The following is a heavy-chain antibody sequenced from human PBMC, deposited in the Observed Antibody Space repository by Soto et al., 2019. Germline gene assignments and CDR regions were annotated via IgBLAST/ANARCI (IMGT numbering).Heavy chain of an antibody. J-gene: IGHJ6*02. Sequence: QVQLVQSGAEVKKPGASVKVSCKASGYTFTSYGISWVRQAPGQGLEWMGWISAYNGNTNYAQKLQGRVTMTTDTSTSTAYMELRSLRSDDTAVYYCARDLGPPTYYYYYGMDVWGQGTTVTVSS. CDR3: ARDLGPPTYYYYYGMDV. CDR1: GYTFTSYG. D-gene: IGHD3-10*01. CDR2: ISAYNGNT. V-gene: IGHV1-18*01.